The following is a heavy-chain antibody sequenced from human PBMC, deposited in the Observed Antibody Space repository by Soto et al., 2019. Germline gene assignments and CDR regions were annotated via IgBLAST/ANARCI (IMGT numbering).Heavy chain of an antibody. CDR3: ARVGMVGTVLGSWFDA. CDR1: GGSMSGYY. CDR2: LHTSGNT. Sequence: QVQLQESGPGLVKPSETLSLTCTVSGGSMSGYYWSWIRQPAGKGLEWIGRLHTSGNTNYNPSLTSRVSVSLDTSKNQFFLKLNSVSGADTAVYYCARVGMVGTVLGSWFDAWGQGTRVTVSS. V-gene: IGHV4-4*07. D-gene: IGHD6-19*01. J-gene: IGHJ5*02.